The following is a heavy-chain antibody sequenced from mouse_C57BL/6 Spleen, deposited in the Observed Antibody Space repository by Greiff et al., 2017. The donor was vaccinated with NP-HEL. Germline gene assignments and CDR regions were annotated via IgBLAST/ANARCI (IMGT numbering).Heavy chain of an antibody. CDR2: IYPGDGDT. CDR3: AEDDGYYFDY. D-gene: IGHD2-3*01. J-gene: IGHJ2*01. V-gene: IGHV1-82*01. Sequence: QVQLKQSGPELVKPGASVKISCKASGYAFSSSWMNWVKQRPGKGLEWIGRIYPGDGDTNYNGKFKGKATLTADKSSSTAYMQPSSLTSEDSAVYCCAEDDGYYFDYWGQGTTLTVSS. CDR1: GYAFSSSW.